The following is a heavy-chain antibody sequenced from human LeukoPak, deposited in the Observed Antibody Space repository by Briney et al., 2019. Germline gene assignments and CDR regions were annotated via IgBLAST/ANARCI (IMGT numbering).Heavy chain of an antibody. Sequence: GGSLRLSCAASGFTFSSYAMHWVRQAPGKGLEYVSAISSNGGSTYYANSVKGRFTISRDNSKNTLYLQMGSLRAEDMAVYYCAREGRPKYYFDYWGQGTLVTVSS. CDR2: ISSNGGST. D-gene: IGHD3-10*01. J-gene: IGHJ4*02. CDR3: AREGRPKYYFDY. CDR1: GFTFSSYA. V-gene: IGHV3-64*01.